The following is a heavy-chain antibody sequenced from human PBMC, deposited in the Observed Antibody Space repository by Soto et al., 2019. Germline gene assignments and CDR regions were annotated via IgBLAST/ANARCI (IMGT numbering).Heavy chain of an antibody. CDR2: IDHDGPT. V-gene: IGHV3-74*01. CDR1: GFIFSNYW. J-gene: IGHJ4*02. Sequence: EVQLVDSGGGLVQPGGSLSLSCAGSGFIFSNYWMHWVRQAPGKGLEWVSRIDHDGPTDYADSVRGRFTISRDNAESTLYLQMNSLRPEVTAVFYCVRDSHGDYWGQGTLVSVSS. CDR3: VRDSHGDY.